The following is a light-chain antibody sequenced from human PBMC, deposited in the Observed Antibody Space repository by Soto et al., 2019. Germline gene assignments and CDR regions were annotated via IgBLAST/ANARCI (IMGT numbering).Light chain of an antibody. Sequence: QSALTQPASVSGSPGQSITISCTGTSSDVGGYNYVSWYQQHPGKGPKLMIYEVSNRPSGVSNRFSGSKSGNTASLTISGLQAEDEADYYCRSYTSSTTRVVFGGGTKLTVL. CDR2: EVS. CDR1: SSDVGGYNY. J-gene: IGLJ2*01. V-gene: IGLV2-14*01. CDR3: RSYTSSTTRVV.